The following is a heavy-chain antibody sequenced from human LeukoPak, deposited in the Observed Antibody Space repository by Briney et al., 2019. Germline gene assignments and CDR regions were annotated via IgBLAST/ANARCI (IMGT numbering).Heavy chain of an antibody. D-gene: IGHD1-26*01. CDR3: ARVPIVGAAHFDY. J-gene: IGHJ4*02. CDR1: GYTFTGYY. V-gene: IGHV1-2*02. CDR2: INPNSGGT. Sequence: GASVKVSCKASGYTFTGYYMHWVRQAPGQGLEWMGWINPNSGGTNYAQKFQGRVTMTRDTSISTAYMELSRLRSDDTAVYYCARVPIVGAAHFDYWGQGTLVTVSS.